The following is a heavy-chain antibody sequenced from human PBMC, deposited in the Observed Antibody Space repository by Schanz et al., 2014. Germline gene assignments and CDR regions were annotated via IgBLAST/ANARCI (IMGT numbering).Heavy chain of an antibody. Sequence: EVQLVESGGGLVQPGGSLRLSCAASGFTFSSYSMNWVRQAPGKGLEWVAYISSSSSTIHYADSVKGRFTISRDNAKNSLYLQMDSLRADDTAVYYCAKGPYYYYYMDVWGNGTTVTVSS. CDR2: ISSSSSTI. V-gene: IGHV3-48*01. CDR3: AKGPYYYYYMDV. J-gene: IGHJ6*03. CDR1: GFTFSSYS.